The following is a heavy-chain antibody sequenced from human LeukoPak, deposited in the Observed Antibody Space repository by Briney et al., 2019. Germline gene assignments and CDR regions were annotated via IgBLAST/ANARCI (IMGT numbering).Heavy chain of an antibody. CDR3: ARQGYCGSTSCYKGGGSYFDY. V-gene: IGHV4-39*01. Sequence: SETLSLTCTVSGGSISSSSYYWGWIRQPPGKGLEWIGSIYHSGSTYYNPSLKSRVTISVDTSKNQFSLKLSSVTAADTAVYYCARQGYCGSTSCYKGGGSYFDYWGQGTLVTVSS. J-gene: IGHJ4*02. D-gene: IGHD2-2*02. CDR2: IYHSGST. CDR1: GGSISSSSYY.